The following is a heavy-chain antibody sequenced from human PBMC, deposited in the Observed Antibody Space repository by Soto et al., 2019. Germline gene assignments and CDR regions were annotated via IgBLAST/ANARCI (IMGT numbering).Heavy chain of an antibody. D-gene: IGHD2-2*01. J-gene: IGHJ5*02. CDR2: IYYTGST. V-gene: IGHV4-61*03. CDR3: GRVVPLGGSAPVP. CDR1: GASVSSGTYY. Sequence: SETLSLTCTVFGASVSSGTYYWSWIRQAPGKGLEWFGHIYYTGSTNDNPSLNNRVTISVDTSKNHVSLRLTSLTAADTAVYYCGRVVPLGGSAPVPGGQGTLVTVSS.